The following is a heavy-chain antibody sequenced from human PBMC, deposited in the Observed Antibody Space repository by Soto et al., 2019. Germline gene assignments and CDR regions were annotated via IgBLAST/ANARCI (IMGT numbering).Heavy chain of an antibody. J-gene: IGHJ4*02. CDR2: IKQDGSDA. D-gene: IGHD4-17*01. CDR1: GFAIRSYW. V-gene: IGHV3-7*01. Sequence: EVQLVESGGGLVQPGGSLRLSCAASGFAIRSYWMSWVRQAPGKGLEWVANIKQDGSDAYYVDSVKGRFTISRDNAKNALYLQMGSLRAEDTAVYYCARTRFWGQGTLVTVSS. CDR3: ARTRF.